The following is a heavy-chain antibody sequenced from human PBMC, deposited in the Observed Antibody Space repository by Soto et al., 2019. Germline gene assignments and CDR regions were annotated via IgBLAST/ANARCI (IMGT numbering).Heavy chain of an antibody. J-gene: IGHJ6*02. D-gene: IGHD4-17*01. CDR3: ARDSTVTTTLLDV. CDR2: IYYSGST. CDR1: GGSIISGGNY. Sequence: QVQLQESGPGLVKPSQTLSLSCTVSGGSIISGGNYWSWIRQHPGKGLEWIGYIYYSGSTYYNPSLKSRVTISVDTSKNQFSLKLSSVTAADTAVYYCARDSTVTTTLLDVWGQGTTVIVSS. V-gene: IGHV4-31*03.